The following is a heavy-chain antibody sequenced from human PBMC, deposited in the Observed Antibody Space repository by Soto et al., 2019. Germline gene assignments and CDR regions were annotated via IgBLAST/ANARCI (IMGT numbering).Heavy chain of an antibody. D-gene: IGHD3-10*01. CDR3: AARGNRDYYMDV. CDR1: GFTFTSSA. V-gene: IGHV1-58*01. Sequence: SVKVSCKASGFTFTSSALQWVRQARGQRLEWIGWIVVGSGNTNYAQKFQERVTITRDMSTSTAYMELNSLRSDDTAVYYCAARGNRDYYMDVWDKATTVTVSS. CDR2: IVVGSGNT. J-gene: IGHJ6*03.